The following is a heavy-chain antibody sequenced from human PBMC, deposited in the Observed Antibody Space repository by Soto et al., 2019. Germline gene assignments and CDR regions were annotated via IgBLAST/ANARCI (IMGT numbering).Heavy chain of an antibody. CDR2: ISESSSGT. CDR1: GFNFGAYA. CDR3: AQDRSENFWVYYYAMDV. V-gene: IGHV3-23*01. D-gene: IGHD6-19*01. Sequence: EARLLESGGGLLQPGGALRLSCEASGFNFGAYAMSWVRQAPGKGLEWVSGISESSSGTYYTDSVNGRFTISRDNSKNTVDLQMNSRRGEDTAVYYCAQDRSENFWVYYYAMDVWGQGTAVTVSS. J-gene: IGHJ6*02.